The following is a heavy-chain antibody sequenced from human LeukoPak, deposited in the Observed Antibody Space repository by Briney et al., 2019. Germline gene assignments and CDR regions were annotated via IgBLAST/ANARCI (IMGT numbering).Heavy chain of an antibody. CDR1: GFTSSSYS. CDR3: ARDLRPYDFWSGSDY. Sequence: PGGSLRLSCAASGFTSSSYSMNWVRQAPGKGLEWVSSISSSSSYIYYADSVKGRFTISRDNAKNSLYLQMNSLRAEDTAVYYCARDLRPYDFWSGSDYWGQGTLVTVSS. CDR2: ISSSSSYI. J-gene: IGHJ4*02. V-gene: IGHV3-21*01. D-gene: IGHD3-3*01.